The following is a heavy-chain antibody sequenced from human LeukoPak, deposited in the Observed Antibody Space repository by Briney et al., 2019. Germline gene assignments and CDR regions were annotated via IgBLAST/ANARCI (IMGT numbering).Heavy chain of an antibody. CDR2: INPNSGGT. Sequence: ASVKVSCKASGYTFTGYYIHWVRQAPGQGLEWMGRINPNSGGTNYAQRFQGRVTMTRNTSISTAYMELSSLRSEDTAVYYCARAPYYPPFLTTIFGVANTYYYYGMDVWGQGTTVTVSS. CDR3: ARAPYYPPFLTTIFGVANTYYYYGMDV. D-gene: IGHD3-3*01. CDR1: GYTFTGYY. V-gene: IGHV1-2*06. J-gene: IGHJ6*02.